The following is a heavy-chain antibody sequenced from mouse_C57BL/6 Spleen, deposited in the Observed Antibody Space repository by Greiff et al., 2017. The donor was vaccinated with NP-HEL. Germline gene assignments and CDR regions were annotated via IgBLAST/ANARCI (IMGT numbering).Heavy chain of an antibody. CDR2: ISDGGSYT. CDR1: GFTFSSYA. V-gene: IGHV5-4*03. J-gene: IGHJ2*01. Sequence: EVMLVESGGGLVKPGGSLKLSCAASGFTFSSYAMSWVRQTPEKRLEWVATISDGGSYTYYPDNVQGRFTISRDNAKNNLYLQMSHLKSEDTAMYYCARGSITTVVADYFDYWGQGTTLTVSS. CDR3: ARGSITTVVADYFDY. D-gene: IGHD1-1*01.